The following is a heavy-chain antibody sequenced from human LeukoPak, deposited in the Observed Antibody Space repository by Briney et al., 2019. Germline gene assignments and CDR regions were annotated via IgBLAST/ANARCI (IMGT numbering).Heavy chain of an antibody. CDR3: AKALGGTYSGRNYFDY. CDR2: ISGSGGST. Sequence: GGSLRLSCAASGLTFSSYGMSWVRQAPGKGLEWVSVISGSGGSTYYADSVKGRFTISRDNSKRTLYLQMNSLRAEDTAVYYCAKALGGTYSGRNYFDYWGQGTLVTVSS. D-gene: IGHD1-26*01. CDR1: GLTFSSYG. J-gene: IGHJ4*02. V-gene: IGHV3-23*01.